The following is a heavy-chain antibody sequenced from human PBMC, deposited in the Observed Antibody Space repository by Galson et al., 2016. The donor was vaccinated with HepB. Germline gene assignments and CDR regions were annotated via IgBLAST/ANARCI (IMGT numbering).Heavy chain of an antibody. CDR3: ARRRAVRGWGLDP. CDR1: GYSFTNHW. CDR2: IDPGDSNT. V-gene: IGHV5-10-1*01. J-gene: IGHJ5*02. Sequence: QSGAEVKMPGASLRISCKGSGYSFTNHWITWVRQMPGKGLEWMGRIDPGDSNTDYSPSFQGHVTLSVDKSISVVYLQWSSLKASDTATYYWARRRAVRGWGLDPWGQGTLVTVSS. D-gene: IGHD3-16*01.